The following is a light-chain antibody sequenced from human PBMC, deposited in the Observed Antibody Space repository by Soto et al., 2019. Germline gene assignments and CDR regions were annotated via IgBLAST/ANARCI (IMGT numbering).Light chain of an antibody. CDR2: GAS. J-gene: IGKJ1*01. CDR3: QQYGSSPVT. Sequence: EIVLTQSPGTLSLSPGERATLSCRASQSVSSSYLAWYQQKPGQAPRLLTYGASSRATGIPGRFSGSGSGTDFTLTISRLEPEDFAVYYCQQYGSSPVTFGQGTKVDIK. V-gene: IGKV3-20*01. CDR1: QSVSSSY.